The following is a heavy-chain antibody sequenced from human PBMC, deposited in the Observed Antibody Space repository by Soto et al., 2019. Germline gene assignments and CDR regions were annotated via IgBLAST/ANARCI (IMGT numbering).Heavy chain of an antibody. CDR3: ARDREGCITTSCSHYYYPMDV. J-gene: IGHJ6*02. D-gene: IGHD2-2*01. V-gene: IGHV3-30-3*01. Sequence: QVYLVESGGGVVQPGRSLRLSCAASGFTFSSYAMHWVRQAPGKGLEWVAVISYDGINKYYADSVKGRFTISRDNSKNTLFLQMNSLRVDDPAVYYCARDREGCITTSCSHYYYPMDVWGQGTTVTVSS. CDR1: GFTFSSYA. CDR2: ISYDGINK.